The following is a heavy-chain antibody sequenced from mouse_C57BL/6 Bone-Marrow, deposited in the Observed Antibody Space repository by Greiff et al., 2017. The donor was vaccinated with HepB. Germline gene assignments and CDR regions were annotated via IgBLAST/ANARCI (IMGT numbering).Heavy chain of an antibody. V-gene: IGHV1-52*01. CDR3: ALQDDGSSQLAY. Sequence: QVQLQQPGAELVRPGSSVKLSCKASGSTFTSSWMHWVTQRPIQGLEWIGNIDPSDSETHYNQEFKDKATLTVDKSSSTAYMQLSSLTSEDSAVYNCALQDDGSSQLAYWGQGTLVTVSA. D-gene: IGHD1-1*01. CDR2: IDPSDSET. CDR1: GSTFTSSW. J-gene: IGHJ3*01.